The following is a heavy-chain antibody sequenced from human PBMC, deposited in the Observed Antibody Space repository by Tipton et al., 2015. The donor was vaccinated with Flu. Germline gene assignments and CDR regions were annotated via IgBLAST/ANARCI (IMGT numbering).Heavy chain of an antibody. CDR1: GGSFSGYY. Sequence: LRLSCAVYGGSFSGYYWSWIRQPPGKGLEWIGEINHSGSTNYNSSLKSRVTISVDTSKNQFSLKLSSVTAADTAVYYCARVGSAAAGTNWGQGTLVTVSS. CDR3: ARVGSAAAGTN. D-gene: IGHD6-13*01. CDR2: INHSGST. V-gene: IGHV4-34*01. J-gene: IGHJ4*02.